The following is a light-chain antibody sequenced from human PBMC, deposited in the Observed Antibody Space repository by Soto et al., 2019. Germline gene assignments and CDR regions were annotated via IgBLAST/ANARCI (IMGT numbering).Light chain of an antibody. CDR1: AVSYQL. V-gene: IGLV2-23*02. J-gene: IGLJ1*01. Sequence: QSVLAQPSSLSGSPGQSITLSCSGNAVSYQLVSWYQQQPGKAPKLILYNVTRRPSGVSNRFSGFKSGTTASLKITGLQAEDEADYYCCSFVGVTNDVFGNGTKVTVL. CDR3: CSFVGVTNDV. CDR2: NVT.